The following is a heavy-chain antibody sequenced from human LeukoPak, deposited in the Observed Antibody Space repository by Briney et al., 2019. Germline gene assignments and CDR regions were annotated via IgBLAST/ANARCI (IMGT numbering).Heavy chain of an antibody. CDR3: ASGPTRVFDY. D-gene: IGHD4-17*01. CDR2: IYPGDSDT. Sequence: GESLKISCEGSGYSFATYWIGWVRQMPGKGLEWMGVIYPGDSDTGYSPSFQGQVTISADKSISTAYLQWSSLKASDTATYYCASGPTRVFDYWGQGTLVTVSS. V-gene: IGHV5-51*01. J-gene: IGHJ4*02. CDR1: GYSFATYW.